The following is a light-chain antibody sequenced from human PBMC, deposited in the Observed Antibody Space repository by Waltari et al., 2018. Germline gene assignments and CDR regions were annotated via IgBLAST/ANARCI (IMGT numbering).Light chain of an antibody. J-gene: IGKJ1*01. CDR2: DAS. CDR1: EFVGNDY. V-gene: IGKV3-20*01. Sequence: EIVLTHSPGTLSWSPGDRATLSCRASEFVGNDYLAWYQQKPGQAPRLLIYDASRRATGTPDRFSGSGSGTDFSLTISRLEPEDFAVYYCQQYYSSPWTFGQGTKVDI. CDR3: QQYYSSPWT.